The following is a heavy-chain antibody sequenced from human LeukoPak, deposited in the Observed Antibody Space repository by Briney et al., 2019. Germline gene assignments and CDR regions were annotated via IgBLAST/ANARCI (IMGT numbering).Heavy chain of an antibody. D-gene: IGHD3-3*01. V-gene: IGHV4-39*02. Sequence: PSETLSLTCTVSGGSISSSAYYWGWIRQPPGKGLEWIGSIYYSGSTYYNPSLKSRVTISVDTSKNHFSLKLSSVTAADTAVYFCGRYDHPVITPIDSWGQGTLVTVSS. J-gene: IGHJ4*02. CDR1: GGSISSSAYY. CDR2: IYYSGST. CDR3: GRYDHPVITPIDS.